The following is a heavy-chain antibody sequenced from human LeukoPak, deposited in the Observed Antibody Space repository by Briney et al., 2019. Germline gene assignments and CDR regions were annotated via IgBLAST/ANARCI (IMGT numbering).Heavy chain of an antibody. CDR2: ISYDGSNK. CDR1: GFTFSSYG. V-gene: IGHV3-30*03. J-gene: IGHJ4*02. Sequence: LGRSLRLSCAASGFTFSSYGMHWVRQAPGKGLEWVAVISYDGSNKYYADSVKGRFTISRDNSKNTLSLQMNSLRAEDTAVYYCARELPPLEKYYFDYWGQGTLVTVSS. CDR3: ARELPPLEKYYFDY. D-gene: IGHD3-3*01.